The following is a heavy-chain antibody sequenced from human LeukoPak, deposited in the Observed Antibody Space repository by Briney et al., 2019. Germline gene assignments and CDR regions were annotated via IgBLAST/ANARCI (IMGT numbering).Heavy chain of an antibody. J-gene: IGHJ4*02. CDR2: IAPSGGGT. CDR1: GFTFSSYG. V-gene: IGHV3-23*01. CDR3: PRALLPGVPPGAYFDT. D-gene: IGHD7-27*01. Sequence: GGSLRLSCAASGFTFSSYGMSWVRQAPGKGLEWVSGIAPSGGGTDYADSVKGRFTISRDDSQRTLYLQMNRLTADDTAVYFCPRALLPGVPPGAYFDTGAREPWSPSPQ.